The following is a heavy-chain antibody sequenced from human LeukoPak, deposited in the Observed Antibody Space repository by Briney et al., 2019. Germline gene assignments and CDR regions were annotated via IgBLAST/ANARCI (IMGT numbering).Heavy chain of an antibody. CDR3: AKEGDPNYDSSGYHH. CDR2: ISGSGGST. J-gene: IGHJ5*02. D-gene: IGHD3-22*01. CDR1: GFTFSSYA. V-gene: IGHV3-23*01. Sequence: GGSLRLSCAASGFTFSSYAMSWVRQAPGKGLEWVSAISGSGGSTYYADSVKGRFTISRDNSKNTLYLQMNSLRAEDTAVYYYAKEGDPNYDSSGYHHWGQGTLVTVSS.